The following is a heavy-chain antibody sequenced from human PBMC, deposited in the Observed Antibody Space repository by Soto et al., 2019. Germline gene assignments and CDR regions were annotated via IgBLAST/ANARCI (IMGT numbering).Heavy chain of an antibody. CDR3: ARDSLAVVAARPDYFDY. D-gene: IGHD6-6*01. CDR1: GGSISSGGYS. J-gene: IGHJ4*02. Sequence: TLCLTCAVSGGSISSGGYSWSWLRQPPGKGLEWIGYIYHSGSTYYNPSLKSRVTISVDRSKNQFSLKLSSVTAADTAVYYCARDSLAVVAARPDYFDYWGQGTLVTVSS. CDR2: IYHSGST. V-gene: IGHV4-30-2*01.